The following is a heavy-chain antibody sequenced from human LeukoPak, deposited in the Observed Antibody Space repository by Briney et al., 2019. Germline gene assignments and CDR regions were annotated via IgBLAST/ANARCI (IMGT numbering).Heavy chain of an antibody. D-gene: IGHD2-2*01. CDR2: ISFSGNSI. J-gene: IGHJ4*02. V-gene: IGHV3-48*03. CDR3: ARDRYCSTTSCSPTGLAY. CDR1: GFSFSSYE. Sequence: GGSLRLSCAASGFSFSSYEMNWVRQAPGKGLEWVSYISFSGNSIYYADSVKGRFTISRDNAKNSLYLQTNSLRAEDTAVYYCARDRYCSTTSCSPTGLAYWGQGTLVTVSS.